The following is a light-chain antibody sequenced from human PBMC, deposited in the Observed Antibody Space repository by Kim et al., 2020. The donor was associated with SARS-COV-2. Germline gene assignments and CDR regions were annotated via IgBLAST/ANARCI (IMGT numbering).Light chain of an antibody. V-gene: IGKV1-5*03. Sequence: DIQMTQSPSTLSAFVGNRATITCRASQSVDSWLAWYQQTPGKAPNLLIYHASKLASGLPSRFSGSGSGTDFTLTISNLQPDDSAIYYCKQYEAYWTFGPGTKVDIK. CDR1: QSVDSW. CDR3: KQYEAYWT. CDR2: HAS. J-gene: IGKJ3*01.